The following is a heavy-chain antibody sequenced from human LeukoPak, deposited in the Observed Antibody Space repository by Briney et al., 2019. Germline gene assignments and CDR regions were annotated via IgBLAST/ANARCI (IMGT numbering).Heavy chain of an antibody. Sequence: PGRSLRLSCAASGFAFGSYAMHWVRQVPGKGLEWLVVISYDGNNKYYVDSAKGRFTVSRDNSKNTLYLQMVRLRAEDTAVYYCAKDHTAVAGPFDFWGQGTLVTVSS. CDR1: GFAFGSYA. CDR2: ISYDGNNK. V-gene: IGHV3-30*18. CDR3: AKDHTAVAGPFDF. J-gene: IGHJ4*02. D-gene: IGHD6-19*01.